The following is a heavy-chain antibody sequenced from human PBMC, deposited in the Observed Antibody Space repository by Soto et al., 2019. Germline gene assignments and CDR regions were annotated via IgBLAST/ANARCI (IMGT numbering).Heavy chain of an antibody. CDR3: ARDGYGDYPFDY. J-gene: IGHJ4*02. CDR1: GYTFSNYD. D-gene: IGHD4-17*01. Sequence: QVQLVQSGAEVKKPGASVKVSCKSSGYTFSNYDISWVRLHPGQGLDWMGWISTHNDNTHYAQKIQGRVTVTTDTSSSTAYMELRSLTSDDTAAYFCARDGYGDYPFDYWGQGTPVTVSS. CDR2: ISTHNDNT. V-gene: IGHV1-18*04.